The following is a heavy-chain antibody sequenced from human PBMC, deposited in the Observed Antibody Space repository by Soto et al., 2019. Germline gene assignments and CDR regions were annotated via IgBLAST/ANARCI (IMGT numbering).Heavy chain of an antibody. V-gene: IGHV1-69*04. D-gene: IGHD2-2*01. CDR2: IIPILGIA. J-gene: IGHJ4*02. Sequence: SVKVSCKASGGTLSSYTISWVRQAPGQGLEWMGRIIPILGIANYAQKFQGRVTITADKSTSTAYMELSSLRSEDTAVYYCAREKPLIVVVPAAIAFDYWGQGTVVTVSS. CDR1: GGTLSSYT. CDR3: AREKPLIVVVPAAIAFDY.